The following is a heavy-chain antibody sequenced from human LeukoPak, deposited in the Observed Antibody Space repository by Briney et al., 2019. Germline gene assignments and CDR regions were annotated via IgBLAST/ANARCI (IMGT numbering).Heavy chain of an antibody. CDR1: GFTFSSYA. CDR3: ARYYDILPGYYKVGWFDP. Sequence: GGSLRLSCAASGFTFSSYAMSWLRQAPGKGLEWVSAISGSGGSTYYADSVKGRFTISRDNSKNTLYLQMNRPRAEDTDVYYCARYYDILPGYYKVGWFDPWGQGTLVSVS. D-gene: IGHD3-9*01. CDR2: ISGSGGST. V-gene: IGHV3-23*01. J-gene: IGHJ5*02.